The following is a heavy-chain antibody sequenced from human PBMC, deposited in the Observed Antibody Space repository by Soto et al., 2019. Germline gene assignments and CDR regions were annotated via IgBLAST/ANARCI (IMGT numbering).Heavy chain of an antibody. J-gene: IGHJ4*02. CDR3: SPSLDY. Sequence: PGGSLRLSCAASGFTFSSYWMDWVRQAPGKGLEWVANINQDGSEKHYVDSVKGRFTISRHNAKNSLYLQMSSLTAEDSALYYCSPSLDYWGQGTLVTVSS. CDR1: GFTFSSYW. V-gene: IGHV3-7*01. CDR2: INQDGSEK.